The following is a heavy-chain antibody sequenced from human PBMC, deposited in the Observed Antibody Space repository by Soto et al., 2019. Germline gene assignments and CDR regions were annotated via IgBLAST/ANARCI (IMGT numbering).Heavy chain of an antibody. Sequence: GGSLRLSFAASGFTFSSYSMNWVRQAPGKGLEWVSSISSSSSYIYYADSVKGRFTISRDNAKNSLYLQMNSLRAEDTAVYYCAREVGGIPGYWGQGTLVTVSS. CDR3: AREVGGIPGY. V-gene: IGHV3-21*01. CDR1: GFTFSSYS. J-gene: IGHJ4*02. D-gene: IGHD2-2*01. CDR2: ISSSSSYI.